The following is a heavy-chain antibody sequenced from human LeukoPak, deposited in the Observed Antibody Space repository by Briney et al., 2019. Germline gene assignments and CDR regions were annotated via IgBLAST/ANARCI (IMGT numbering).Heavy chain of an antibody. CDR1: GFTFTDYY. V-gene: IGHV3-15*01. D-gene: IGHD3-10*01. J-gene: IGHJ4*02. CDR3: TTDNVNPVLDY. Sequence: GGSLRLSCAASGFTFTDYYMSWIRQAPGKGLEWVGRIKSKTDGGTTDYAAPVKGRFTISRDDSKNTLYLQMNSLKTEDTAVYYCTTDNVNPVLDYWGQGTLVTVSS. CDR2: IKSKTDGGTT.